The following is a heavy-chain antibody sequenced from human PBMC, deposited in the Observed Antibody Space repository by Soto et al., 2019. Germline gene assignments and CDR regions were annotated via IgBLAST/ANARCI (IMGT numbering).Heavy chain of an antibody. CDR3: ARMGSRGLGHRVFDP. Sequence: SVKVSCKASGGTFSSYAISWVRQAPGQGLEWMGGIIPIFGTANYAQKFQGRVTITADKSTSTAYMELSSLRSEATAVYYCARMGSRGLGHRVFDPWGQGTLVTVSS. J-gene: IGHJ5*02. D-gene: IGHD5-12*01. CDR1: GGTFSSYA. V-gene: IGHV1-69*06. CDR2: IIPIFGTA.